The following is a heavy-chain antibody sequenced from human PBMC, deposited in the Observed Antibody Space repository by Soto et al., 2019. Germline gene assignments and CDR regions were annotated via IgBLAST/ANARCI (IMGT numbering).Heavy chain of an antibody. CDR2: IWHDGTRK. J-gene: IGHJ6*02. D-gene: IGHD3-10*01. V-gene: IGHV3-33*01. Sequence: QVHLVESGGGVAQPGGSLTLSCSVSDFAFRLLGIHWVRHTPGKGLEWVAMIWHDGTRKYFRDSVRGRFTISRDSAKNKVYLQMNNLRGDDSALYFCARDRSSSYSYAMDLWGQGTTVTVSS. CDR3: ARDRSSSYSYAMDL. CDR1: DFAFRLLG.